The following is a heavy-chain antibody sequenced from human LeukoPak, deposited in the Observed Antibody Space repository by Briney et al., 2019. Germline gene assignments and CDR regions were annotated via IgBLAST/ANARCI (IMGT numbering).Heavy chain of an antibody. CDR3: AKAQLAMRGGFDY. CDR2: ISGSGGST. J-gene: IGHJ4*02. D-gene: IGHD2-2*01. V-gene: IGHV3-23*01. CDR1: GFTFSSYA. Sequence: PGGSLRLSCAASGFTFSSYAMSWVRQAPGKWLEWVSAISGSGGSTYYAGSVKGRLTLYRDNSKNTLYLQMNSLRAGDTAVYYCAKAQLAMRGGFDYWGQGTLVTVSS.